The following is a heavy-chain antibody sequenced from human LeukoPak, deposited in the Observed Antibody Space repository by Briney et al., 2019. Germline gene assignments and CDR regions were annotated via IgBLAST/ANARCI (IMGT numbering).Heavy chain of an antibody. J-gene: IGHJ4*02. V-gene: IGHV3-23*01. CDR2: IGDSGVST. D-gene: IGHD3-22*01. CDR3: TKEHYYIDSRGPYDY. CDR1: GFTFSTYG. Sequence: PGGSLRLSCVASGFTFSTYGMTWVRQAPGKGLEWVSAIGDSGVSTYYADSVKGRFTISRDNPRNTLYLQMNSLRAEDTAFYHCTKEHYYIDSRGPYDYWGQGTLVTVSS.